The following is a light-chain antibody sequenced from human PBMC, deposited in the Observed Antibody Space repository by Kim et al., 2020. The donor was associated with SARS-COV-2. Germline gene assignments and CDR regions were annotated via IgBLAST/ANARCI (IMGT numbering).Light chain of an antibody. CDR3: QQYGSTPLT. V-gene: IGKV3-20*01. CDR2: DAS. Sequence: SPGERATLSCRASQSVSSSNLAWYQQKPGQPPRLLMYDASSRATGIPDRFSGSWSGTDFTLTISRLEPEDFAVYYCQQYGSTPLTFGGGTKVDIK. J-gene: IGKJ4*01. CDR1: QSVSSSN.